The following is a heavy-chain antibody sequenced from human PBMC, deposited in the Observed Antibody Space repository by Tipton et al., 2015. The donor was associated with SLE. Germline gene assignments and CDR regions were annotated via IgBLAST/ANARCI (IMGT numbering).Heavy chain of an antibody. Sequence: TLSLTCTVSGDSTSNYYWRWIRQPAGKGLEWVGRSYSSGSANYNPSLKSRVTMSLDTSKNQFSLKLNSVTAADTAVYYRARGPQSWSYPYSFDSWGQGTRVTVSS. D-gene: IGHD1-26*01. J-gene: IGHJ4*02. V-gene: IGHV4-4*07. CDR1: GDSTSNYY. CDR2: SYSSGSA. CDR3: ARGPQSWSYPYSFDS.